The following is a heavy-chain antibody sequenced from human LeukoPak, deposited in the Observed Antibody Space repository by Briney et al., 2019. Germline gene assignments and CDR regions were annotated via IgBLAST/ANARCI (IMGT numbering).Heavy chain of an antibody. V-gene: IGHV3-7*01. D-gene: IGHD1-26*01. CDR2: INHNGNVN. CDR1: GFTFSSYW. Sequence: GGSLRLSCAASGFTFSSYWMNWARQAPGKGLEWVASINHNGNVNYYVDSVKGRFTISRDNSKNTLYLQMNSLRAEDTAVYYCARDPGIVGATFDYWGQGTLVTVSS. J-gene: IGHJ4*02. CDR3: ARDPGIVGATFDY.